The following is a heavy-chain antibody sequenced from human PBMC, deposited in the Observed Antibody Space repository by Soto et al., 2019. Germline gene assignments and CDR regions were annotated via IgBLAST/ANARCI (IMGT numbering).Heavy chain of an antibody. Sequence: QVQLVQSGAEVKKPGASVKVSCKASGYTFTSYGISWVRQAPGQGLEWMGWISAYNGNTNYAQKLQGRVTMTTDTSTSTAYMELRRLRSDDTAVYYSARASINEYSSGWYWGGGGLDFDYWGQGTLVTVSS. CDR1: GYTFTSYG. CDR3: ARASINEYSSGWYWGGGGLDFDY. V-gene: IGHV1-18*01. J-gene: IGHJ4*02. CDR2: ISAYNGNT. D-gene: IGHD6-19*01.